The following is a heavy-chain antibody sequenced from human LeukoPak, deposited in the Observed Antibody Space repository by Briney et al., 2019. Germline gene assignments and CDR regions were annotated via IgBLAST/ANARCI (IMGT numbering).Heavy chain of an antibody. Sequence: SGTLSLTCAVSGGSISRGGYSWSWIRQPPRKGLGGIGYIYHSGSTYYNPSLKSRVTISVDRSKNQFSLKLSSVTAADTAVYYCARGGYNWNDVPFDYWGQGTLVTVSS. D-gene: IGHD1-20*01. CDR1: GGSISRGGYS. CDR2: IYHSGST. V-gene: IGHV4-30-2*01. CDR3: ARGGYNWNDVPFDY. J-gene: IGHJ4*02.